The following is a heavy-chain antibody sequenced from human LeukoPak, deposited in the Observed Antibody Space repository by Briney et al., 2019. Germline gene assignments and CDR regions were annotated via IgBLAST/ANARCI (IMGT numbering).Heavy chain of an antibody. V-gene: IGHV3-30*03. CDR1: GFTFSSYG. D-gene: IGHD3-10*01. CDR2: KSYDGSKK. J-gene: IGHJ4*02. CDR3: ARDFYELRFGELFDY. Sequence: GGSLRLSCAASGFTFSSYGMHWVRQAPGKGLEWVAVKSYDGSKKYYADSVKGRFTISRDNSKNTLYLQMNSLRAEDTAVYYCARDFYELRFGELFDYWGQGTLVTVSS.